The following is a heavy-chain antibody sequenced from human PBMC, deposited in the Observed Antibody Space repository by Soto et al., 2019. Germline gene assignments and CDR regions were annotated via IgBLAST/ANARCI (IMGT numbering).Heavy chain of an antibody. CDR3: AKDIGYCSSTSCNDPFDY. CDR2: ISWNSGSI. Sequence: EVQLVESGGGLVQPGRSLRLSCAASGFTFDDYAMHWVRQAPGKGLEWVSGISWNSGSIGYADSVKGRFTISRDNAKNSLYLQMNSLRAEDTALYYCAKDIGYCSSTSCNDPFDYWGQGTLVTVSS. J-gene: IGHJ4*02. CDR1: GFTFDDYA. V-gene: IGHV3-9*01. D-gene: IGHD2-2*01.